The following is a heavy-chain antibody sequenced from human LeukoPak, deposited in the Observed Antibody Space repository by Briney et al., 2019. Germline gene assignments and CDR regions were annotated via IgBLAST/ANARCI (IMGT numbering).Heavy chain of an antibody. D-gene: IGHD2-15*01. V-gene: IGHV3-30*03. CDR2: ISYDGSNK. CDR1: GFTFSSYG. J-gene: IGHJ4*02. Sequence: PGRSLRLSCAASGFTFSSYGMHWVRQAPGKGLEWVAVISYDGSNKYYADSVKGRFTISRDNSKNSLYLQMNSLRAEDTAVYYCARDSGGYADYWGQGTLVTVSS. CDR3: ARDSGGYADY.